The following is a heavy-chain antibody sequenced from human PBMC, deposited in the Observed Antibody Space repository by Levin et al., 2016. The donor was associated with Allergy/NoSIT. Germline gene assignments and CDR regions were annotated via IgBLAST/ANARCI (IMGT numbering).Heavy chain of an antibody. J-gene: IGHJ3*02. Sequence: GGSLRLSCAASGFTFSSYAMSWVRQAPGKGLEWVSALSDSGDDTYYADSVKGRFTISRDYSENTLYLQMNSLRPEDTALYYCAREGYSSGRAPCFHIWGQGTMVTVSS. CDR3: AREGYSSGRAPCFHI. V-gene: IGHV3-23*01. CDR1: GFTFSSYA. D-gene: IGHD6-19*01. CDR2: LSDSGDDT.